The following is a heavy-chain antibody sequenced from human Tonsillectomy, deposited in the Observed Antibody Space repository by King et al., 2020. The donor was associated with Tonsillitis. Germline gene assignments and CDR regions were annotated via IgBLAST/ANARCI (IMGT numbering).Heavy chain of an antibody. V-gene: IGHV4-34*01. CDR1: GGSFSGSY. CDR2: INHSGRT. Sequence: VQLQQWGAGLLKPSETLSLTCAVSGGSFSGSYWSWIRQPPGKGLEWIGEINHSGRTNYNPSLKSRVTISVDTSKNQFSLKLSSVTAADTARYYCARGRTYHDSSGYVPTLDYWGQGTLVTVSS. D-gene: IGHD3-22*01. J-gene: IGHJ4*02. CDR3: ARGRTYHDSSGYVPTLDY.